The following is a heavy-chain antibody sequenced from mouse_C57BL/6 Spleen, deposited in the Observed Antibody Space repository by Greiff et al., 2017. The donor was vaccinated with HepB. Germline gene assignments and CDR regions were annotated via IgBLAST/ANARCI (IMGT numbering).Heavy chain of an antibody. CDR2: IYPSDSET. V-gene: IGHV1-61*01. CDR1: GYTFTSYW. CDR3: ARAYYSNYGAMDY. D-gene: IGHD2-5*01. Sequence: LQQPGAELVRPGSSVKLSCKASGYTFTSYWMDWVKQRPGQGLEWIGNIYPSDSETHYNQKFKDKATLTVDKSSSTAYMQLSSLTSEDSAVYYCARAYYSNYGAMDYWGQGTSVTVSS. J-gene: IGHJ4*01.